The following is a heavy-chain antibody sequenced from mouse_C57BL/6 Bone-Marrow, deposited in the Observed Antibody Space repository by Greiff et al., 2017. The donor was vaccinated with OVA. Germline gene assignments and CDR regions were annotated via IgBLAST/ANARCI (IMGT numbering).Heavy chain of an antibody. Sequence: QVQLQQSGPELVKPGASVKLSCTASGYTFTSYDIHWVKQRPGQGLEWIGWIYPRDGSTKYTEKFKGKATLTVDTSSSTAYMQLHSLTSEDAAVDFCALDYYGSPWYFDVWGTGTTVTVSS. D-gene: IGHD1-1*01. J-gene: IGHJ1*03. CDR3: ALDYYGSPWYFDV. CDR2: IYPRDGST. CDR1: GYTFTSYD. V-gene: IGHV1-85*01.